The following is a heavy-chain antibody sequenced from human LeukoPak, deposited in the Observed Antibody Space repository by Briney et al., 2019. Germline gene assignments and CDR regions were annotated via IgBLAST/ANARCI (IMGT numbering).Heavy chain of an antibody. J-gene: IGHJ4*02. Sequence: GGSLRLSCAASGFTFSIAWMSWVRQAPGKGLEWVSYVSSSSSYTNYADSVKGRFTISRDNAKNSLYLQMNSLRAEDTAVYYCARDLYGDTSPGPGGYWGQGTLVTVSS. CDR3: ARDLYGDTSPGPGGY. CDR2: VSSSSSYT. D-gene: IGHD4-17*01. V-gene: IGHV3-11*05. CDR1: GFTFSIAW.